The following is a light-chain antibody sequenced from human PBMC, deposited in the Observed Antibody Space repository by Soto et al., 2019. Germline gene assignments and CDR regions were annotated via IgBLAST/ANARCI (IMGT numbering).Light chain of an antibody. CDR3: SSYTSSSTRV. J-gene: IGLJ1*01. CDR2: DVS. CDR1: SSDVSDYNY. Sequence: QSALTQPASVSGSPGQSITISCTGTSSDVSDYNYVSWYQQHPGKAPKLMIYDVSNRPSGVSNRFSGSKSGNTASLTISGLQSEEEDDYYCSSYTSSSTRVFGTGTKLTVL. V-gene: IGLV2-14*01.